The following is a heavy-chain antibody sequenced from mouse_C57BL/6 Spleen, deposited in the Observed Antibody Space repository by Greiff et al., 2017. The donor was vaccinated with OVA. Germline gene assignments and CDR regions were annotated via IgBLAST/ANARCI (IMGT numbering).Heavy chain of an antibody. CDR3: AREGTTVVSFDY. CDR1: GYTFTSYW. D-gene: IGHD1-1*01. J-gene: IGHJ2*01. V-gene: IGHV1-55*01. Sequence: QVQLQQSGAELVKPGASVKMSCKASGYTFTSYWITWVKQRPGQGLEWIGDIYPGSGSTNYNEKFKSKATLTVDTSSSTAYMQLSSLTSEDSAVYDCAREGTTVVSFDYWGQGTTLTVSS. CDR2: IYPGSGST.